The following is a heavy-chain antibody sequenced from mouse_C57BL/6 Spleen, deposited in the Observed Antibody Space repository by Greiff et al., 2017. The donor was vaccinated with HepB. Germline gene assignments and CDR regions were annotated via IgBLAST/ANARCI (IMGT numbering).Heavy chain of an antibody. Sequence: VQLKESGGGLVQPGGSMKLSCVASGFTFSNYWMNWVRQSPEKGLEWVAQIRLKSDNYATHYAESVKGRFTISRDDSKSSVYLQMNNLRAEDTGIYYCTGTMVTTWYFDVWGTGTTVTVSS. V-gene: IGHV6-3*01. CDR3: TGTMVTTWYFDV. J-gene: IGHJ1*03. CDR2: IRLKSDNYAT. D-gene: IGHD2-2*01. CDR1: GFTFSNYW.